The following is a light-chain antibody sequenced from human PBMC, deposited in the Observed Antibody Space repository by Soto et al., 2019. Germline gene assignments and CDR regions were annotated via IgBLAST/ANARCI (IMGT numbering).Light chain of an antibody. V-gene: IGLV1-44*01. CDR1: SSNIGTYT. CDR2: NND. Sequence: QSVLTQPPSASGTPGQMVTISCSGSSSNIGTYTVNWYQRFQGTAPKLLIYNNDQRPSGVPDRFSGFKYGTAASLAISGLQSEDEAEYYCAAWDDSYRGLYDFGTGTKVTVL. CDR3: AAWDDSYRGLYD. J-gene: IGLJ1*01.